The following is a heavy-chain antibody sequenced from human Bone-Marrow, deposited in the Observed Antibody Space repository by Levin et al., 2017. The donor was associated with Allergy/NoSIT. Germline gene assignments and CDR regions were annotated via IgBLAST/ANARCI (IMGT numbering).Heavy chain of an antibody. CDR3: AREGLWSSGDTPPFDN. D-gene: IGHD6-25*01. Sequence: GGSLRLSCAASGFTFSRHAMNWVRQAPGKGLEWVAVISYDGSNKYYADSVKGRFTISRDKSKNTLYLQMNSLKSEDTAVYYCAREGLWSSGDTPPFDNWGQGTLVTVSS. J-gene: IGHJ4*02. V-gene: IGHV3-30-3*01. CDR2: ISYDGSNK. CDR1: GFTFSRHA.